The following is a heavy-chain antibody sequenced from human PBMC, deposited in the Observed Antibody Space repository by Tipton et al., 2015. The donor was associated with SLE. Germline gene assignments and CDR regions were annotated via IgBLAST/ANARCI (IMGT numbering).Heavy chain of an antibody. CDR3: ARADYYDSSGYVAPLFPYDY. Sequence: QSGAEVKKPGASVKVSCKASGYTFTSYGISWVRQAPGQGLEWMGWISAYNGNTNYAQKLQGRVTMTTDTSTSTAYMELRSLRSDDTAVYYCARADYYDSSGYVAPLFPYDYWGQGTLVTVSS. CDR2: ISAYNGNT. CDR1: GYTFTSYG. V-gene: IGHV1-18*04. D-gene: IGHD3-22*01. J-gene: IGHJ4*02.